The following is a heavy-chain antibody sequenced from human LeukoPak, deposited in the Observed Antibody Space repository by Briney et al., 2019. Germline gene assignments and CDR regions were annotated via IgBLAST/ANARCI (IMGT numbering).Heavy chain of an antibody. D-gene: IGHD2-15*01. CDR3: TRDHCRGDNCPSFDY. CDR2: IGAYNGDT. J-gene: IGHJ4*02. V-gene: IGHV1-18*04. CDR1: GYTFTSFG. Sequence: ASVRVSCKPSGYTFTSFGISWVRQAPGQGLEWMGWIGAYNGDTNYAQKFQGRVTMTTDTSTSTAYMDLRSLRSDDTAVYYCTRDHCRGDNCPSFDYWGQGTLVPVSP.